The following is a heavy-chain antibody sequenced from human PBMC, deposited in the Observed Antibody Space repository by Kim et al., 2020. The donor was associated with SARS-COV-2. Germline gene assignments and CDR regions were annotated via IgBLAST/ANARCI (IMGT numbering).Heavy chain of an antibody. J-gene: IGHJ5*02. V-gene: IGHV3-33*01. CDR3: AGSSGWYSWFDP. CDR1: GFTFSSYG. Sequence: GGSLRLSCAASGFTFSSYGMHWVRQAPGKGLEWVAVIWYDGSNKYYADSVKGRFTISRYNSKNTLYLQMNSLRAEDTAVYYCAGSSGWYSWFDPWGQGTLVTVSS. D-gene: IGHD6-19*01. CDR2: IWYDGSNK.